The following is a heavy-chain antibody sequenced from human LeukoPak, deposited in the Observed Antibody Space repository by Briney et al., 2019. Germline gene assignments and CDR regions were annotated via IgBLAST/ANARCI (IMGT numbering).Heavy chain of an antibody. CDR1: GFTFSSYS. CDR3: AKSAYYDSSGFYREYYFDY. Sequence: GGSLRLSCAASGFTFSSYSMNWVRQAPGQGLEWVSTISGSGGSTYYADSVKGRFTISRDNSKNTLHLQMNSLRAEDTAVYYCAKSAYYDSSGFYREYYFDYWGQGTLVTVSS. J-gene: IGHJ4*02. V-gene: IGHV3-23*01. D-gene: IGHD3-22*01. CDR2: ISGSGGST.